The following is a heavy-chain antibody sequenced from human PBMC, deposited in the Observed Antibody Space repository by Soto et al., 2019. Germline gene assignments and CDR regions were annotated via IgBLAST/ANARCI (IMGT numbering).Heavy chain of an antibody. D-gene: IGHD3-22*01. CDR3: ARARFEYYDSSGYFS. CDR1: GFTVSSNY. CDR2: IYSGGST. Sequence: GGSLRLSCAASGFTVSSNYMSWVRQAPGKGLEWVSVIYSGGSTYYADSVKGRFTISRDNSKNTLYLQMNSLRAEDTAVYYCARARFEYYDSSGYFSWGQGTLVTVSS. V-gene: IGHV3-53*01. J-gene: IGHJ4*02.